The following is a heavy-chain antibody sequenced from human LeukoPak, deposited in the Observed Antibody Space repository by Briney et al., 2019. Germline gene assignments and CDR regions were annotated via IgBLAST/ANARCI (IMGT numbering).Heavy chain of an antibody. Sequence: SETLSLTCTVSGGSISSYYWSWIRQPPGKGLEWIGYIYYGGSTNYNPSLKSRVTISVDTSKNQFSLKLSSVTAAVTAVYYCARGGGSFDYWGQGTLVTVSS. CDR1: GGSISSYY. CDR3: ARGGGSFDY. V-gene: IGHV4-59*01. J-gene: IGHJ4*02. D-gene: IGHD1-26*01. CDR2: IYYGGST.